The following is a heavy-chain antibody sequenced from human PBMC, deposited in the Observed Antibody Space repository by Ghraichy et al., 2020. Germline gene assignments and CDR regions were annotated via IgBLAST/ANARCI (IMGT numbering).Heavy chain of an antibody. CDR3: ARGEASGTPQHFFYYAMDV. D-gene: IGHD1-7*01. CDR2: FYYSGST. Sequence: ESLNISCAVSGGSFTNYYWSWIRKAPGKGLEWIGCFYYSGSTNYNPSLKSRVTISVDTSKNQFSLRLTSVTAADTAFYYCARGEASGTPQHFFYYAMDVWGQGTTVTVSS. V-gene: IGHV4-59*01. J-gene: IGHJ6*02. CDR1: GGSFTNYY.